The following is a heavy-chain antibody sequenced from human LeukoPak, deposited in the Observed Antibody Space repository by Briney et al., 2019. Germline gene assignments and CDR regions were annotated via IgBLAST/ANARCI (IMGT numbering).Heavy chain of an antibody. CDR1: GYTLTELS. CDR3: ARGYGSGSYCDY. J-gene: IGHJ4*02. V-gene: IGHV1-24*01. Sequence: ASVKVSCKVSGYTLTELSMHWVRQAPGKGLEWMGGFDPEDGETIYAQKFQGRVTITADKSTSTAYMELSSLRSEDTAVYYCARGYGSGSYCDYWGQGTLVTVSS. CDR2: FDPEDGET. D-gene: IGHD3-10*01.